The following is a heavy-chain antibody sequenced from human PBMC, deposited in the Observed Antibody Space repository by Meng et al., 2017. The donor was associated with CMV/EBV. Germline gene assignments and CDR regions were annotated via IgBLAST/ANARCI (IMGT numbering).Heavy chain of an antibody. CDR3: ARHVRGVVPAAIGGDAFDI. V-gene: IGHV3-30*04. CDR1: GFTFSSYA. CDR2: ISYDGSNK. D-gene: IGHD2-2*02. J-gene: IGHJ3*02. Sequence: GGSLRLSCAASGFTFSSYAMHWVRQAPGKGLEWVAVISYDGSNKYYADSVKGRFTISRDNSKNTLYLQMNSLRAEDTAVYYCARHVRGVVPAAIGGDAFDIWGQGTMVTVSS.